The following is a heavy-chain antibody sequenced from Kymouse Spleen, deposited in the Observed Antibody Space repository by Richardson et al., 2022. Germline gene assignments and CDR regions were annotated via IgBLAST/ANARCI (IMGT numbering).Heavy chain of an antibody. Sequence: QVQLQQWGAGLLKPSETLSLTCAVYGGSFSGYYWSWIRQPPGKGLEWIGEINHSGSTNYNPSLKSRVTISVDTSKNQFSLKLSSVTAADTAVYYCASYDFWSGYYLSPWGQGTLVTVSS. J-gene: IGHJ5*02. CDR1: GGSFSGYY. V-gene: IGHV4-34*01. CDR2: INHSGST. D-gene: IGHD3-3*01. CDR3: ASYDFWSGYYLSP.